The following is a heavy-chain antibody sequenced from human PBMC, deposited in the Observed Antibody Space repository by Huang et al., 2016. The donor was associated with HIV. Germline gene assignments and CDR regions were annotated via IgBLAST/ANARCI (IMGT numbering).Heavy chain of an antibody. D-gene: IGHD4-17*01. CDR1: GFSFTNGKMG. J-gene: IGHJ5*02. CDR2: IYANDEE. Sequence: QVTLKESGPVLVNPTETLTLTCTVSGFSFTNGKMGVSWIRQPPGKALEWLAHIYANDEEAHSTALKTRLTNFKETSKGPGVLTMTNIDPVDTGTYFCARGQSDYRDEDYRFHPWGQGTLVTVSS. V-gene: IGHV2-26*01. CDR3: ARGQSDYRDEDYRFHP.